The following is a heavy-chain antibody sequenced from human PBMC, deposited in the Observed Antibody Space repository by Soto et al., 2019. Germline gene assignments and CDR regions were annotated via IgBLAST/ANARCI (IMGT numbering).Heavy chain of an antibody. J-gene: IGHJ5*02. Sequence: EVQLLESGGGLVQPGGSLRISCAASGFTFSSYAMSWVRQAPGKGLEWVSAIRGSGGSTYYADSVKGRFTISRDNAKNTLYLPMNSLRGEYTAVYYCAKGDNWFDPWGQGTLVTVSS. V-gene: IGHV3-23*01. CDR3: AKGDNWFDP. CDR2: IRGSGGST. CDR1: GFTFSSYA.